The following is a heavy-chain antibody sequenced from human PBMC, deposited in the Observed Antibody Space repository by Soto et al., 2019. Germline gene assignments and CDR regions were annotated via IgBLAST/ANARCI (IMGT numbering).Heavy chain of an antibody. Sequence: QVQLVESGGRVVQPGRSLRLSCAASGFTFSSYGMHWVRQAPGKGLEWVAVISYDGSNKYYADSVKGRFTISRDNSKNTLYLQMNSLRAEDTAVYYRAKDRGLGSRWFDPWGQGTLVTVSS. D-gene: IGHD3-22*01. CDR1: GFTFSSYG. CDR2: ISYDGSNK. J-gene: IGHJ5*02. V-gene: IGHV3-30*18. CDR3: AKDRGLGSRWFDP.